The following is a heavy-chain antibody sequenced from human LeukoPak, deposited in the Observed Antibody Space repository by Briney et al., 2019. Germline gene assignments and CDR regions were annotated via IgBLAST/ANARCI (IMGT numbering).Heavy chain of an antibody. CDR2: ITGSGGHT. J-gene: IGHJ6*03. V-gene: IGHV3-23*01. CDR1: GFTFNNYA. Sequence: GGSPRLSCEASGFTFNNYALAWVRQSPGKGLEWVTGITGSGGHTYYAHSVKGRFTISRDNSKNALYLQMYSLRAEDTAVYYCTKGLTDFHYYYTDVWGRGTTVIVSS. CDR3: TKGLTDFHYYYTDV. D-gene: IGHD2-21*02.